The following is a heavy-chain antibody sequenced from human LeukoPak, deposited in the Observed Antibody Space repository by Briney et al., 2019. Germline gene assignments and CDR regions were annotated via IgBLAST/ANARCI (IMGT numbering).Heavy chain of an antibody. V-gene: IGHV3-74*01. Sequence: GGSLRLSCAVSGFTFSSYSMHWVRQAPGKGLVWVSRINSDGSSTSYADSVKGRFTISRDNAKNTLYLQMNSLRAEDTAVYYCAREGGYNRYEFDYWGQGTLVTVSS. CDR3: AREGGYNRYEFDY. CDR1: GFTFSSYS. J-gene: IGHJ4*02. CDR2: INSDGSST. D-gene: IGHD5-12*01.